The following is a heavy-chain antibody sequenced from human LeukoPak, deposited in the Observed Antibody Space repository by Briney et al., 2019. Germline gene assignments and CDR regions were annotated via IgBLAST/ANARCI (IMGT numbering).Heavy chain of an antibody. J-gene: IGHJ4*02. Sequence: GGSLRLSCAASGFTVSSSYMSWVRQAPAKGLEWVSLIYSGGSTYNADSVKGRFTISRDGSKNTLYLQMNSLRVEDTAVYYCARDGYNYFDYWGQGALVTVSS. CDR3: ARDGYNYFDY. V-gene: IGHV3-66*01. D-gene: IGHD5-24*01. CDR1: GFTVSSSY. CDR2: IYSGGST.